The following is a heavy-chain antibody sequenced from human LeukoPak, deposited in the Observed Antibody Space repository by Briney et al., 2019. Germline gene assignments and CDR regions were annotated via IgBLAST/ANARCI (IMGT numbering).Heavy chain of an antibody. J-gene: IGHJ4*02. D-gene: IGHD3-22*01. V-gene: IGHV1-2*02. CDR1: GYTFTGYY. CDR3: ARAITMIVVVMVY. Sequence: ASVKVSCKASGYTFTGYYMHWVRQAPGQGLEWMGWINLNSGGTNYAQKFQGRVTTTRDTSISTAYMELSRLRSDDTAVYYCARAITMIVVVMVYWGQGTLVTVSS. CDR2: INLNSGGT.